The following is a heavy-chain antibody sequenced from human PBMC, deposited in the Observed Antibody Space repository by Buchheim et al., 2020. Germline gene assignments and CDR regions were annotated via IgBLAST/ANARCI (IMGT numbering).Heavy chain of an antibody. CDR3: ARDLLGGIAVAGLDY. CDR1: GFTFSSYA. D-gene: IGHD6-19*01. CDR2: ISYDGSNK. V-gene: IGHV3-30-3*01. Sequence: QVQLVESGGGVVQPGRSLRLSCAASGFTFSSYAMHWVRQAPGKGLEWVAVISYDGSNKYYADSVKGRFTISRDNSKNTLYLQMNSLRAEDTAVYYCARDLLGGIAVAGLDYWGQGTL. J-gene: IGHJ4*02.